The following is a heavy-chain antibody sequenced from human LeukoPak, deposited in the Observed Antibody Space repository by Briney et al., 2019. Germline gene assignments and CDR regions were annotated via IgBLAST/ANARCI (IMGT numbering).Heavy chain of an antibody. J-gene: IGHJ3*02. Sequence: ASVKVSCKTSGYTFTGYYIHWVRQAPGQGLEWMGWINPNSGGTNYAQKFQGRVTMTRDTSISTAYMELSRLRSDDTAVYYCARESGYSSSPDAFDIWGQGTMVTVSS. CDR1: GYTFTGYY. V-gene: IGHV1-2*02. CDR3: ARESGYSSSPDAFDI. CDR2: INPNSGGT. D-gene: IGHD6-6*01.